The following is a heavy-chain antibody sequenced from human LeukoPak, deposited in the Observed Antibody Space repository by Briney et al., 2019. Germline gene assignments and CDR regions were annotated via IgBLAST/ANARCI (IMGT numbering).Heavy chain of an antibody. CDR3: ARVHDESGFDY. J-gene: IGHJ4*02. Sequence: SETLSLTCTVSGGSISSYYWSWIRQPAGKGLEWIGRIYTSGSTYYNPSLKSQVTISVDRSKNQFSLKLSSVAAADTAVYYCARVHDESGFDYWGQGTLVTVSS. CDR1: GGSISSYY. CDR2: IYTSGST. D-gene: IGHD3-16*01. V-gene: IGHV4-4*07.